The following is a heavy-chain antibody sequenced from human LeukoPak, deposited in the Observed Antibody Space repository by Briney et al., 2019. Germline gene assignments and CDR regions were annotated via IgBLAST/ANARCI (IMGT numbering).Heavy chain of an antibody. CDR3: AREKQAENQASGDYYYYGMDV. D-gene: IGHD1-26*01. Sequence: GASVKVSCKASGYTFTRYYIHWVRQAPGQGLEWLGIINPSGGTTTYAQKFQGRVTITRDTSTSTVYMELYSLRSDDTAIYYCAREKQAENQASGDYYYYGMDVWGQGTTVTVSS. J-gene: IGHJ6*02. V-gene: IGHV1-46*01. CDR2: INPSGGTT. CDR1: GYTFTRYY.